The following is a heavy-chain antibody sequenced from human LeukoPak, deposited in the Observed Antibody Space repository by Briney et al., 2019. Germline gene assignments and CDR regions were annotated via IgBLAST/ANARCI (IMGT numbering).Heavy chain of an antibody. CDR2: ISVSSDII. CDR1: GFTFRTYP. CDR3: ARDRSGGYVSYFDY. Sequence: GGSLRLSCAASGFTFRTYPMNGIRQAPGKGLEWVSYISVSSDIIYYADSVKGRFTISRDNAKNSLYLQMNSLRDEDTAVYYCARDRSGGYVSYFDYWGQGSLVTVSA. J-gene: IGHJ4*02. D-gene: IGHD3-22*01. V-gene: IGHV3-48*02.